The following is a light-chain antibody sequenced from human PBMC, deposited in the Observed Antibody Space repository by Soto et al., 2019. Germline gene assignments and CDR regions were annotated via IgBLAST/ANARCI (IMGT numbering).Light chain of an antibody. CDR3: QQSYSTPRT. V-gene: IGKV1-39*01. J-gene: IGKJ4*01. CDR2: AAS. CDR1: QSISSY. Sequence: DIQMTQSPSSLSASVGDRVTITCRASQSISSYLNWYQQKPGKAPKLLIYAASSLQSGVPSRFSGSGSGTDSTLTISSLQPEDFATYYYQQSYSTPRTFGGGTKVEIK.